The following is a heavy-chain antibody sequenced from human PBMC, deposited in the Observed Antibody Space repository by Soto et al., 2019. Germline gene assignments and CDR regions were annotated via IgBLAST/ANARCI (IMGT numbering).Heavy chain of an antibody. J-gene: IGHJ4*02. CDR1: GFTFNSYA. CDR2: IIGSGGST. D-gene: IGHD3-22*01. Sequence: TGGSLRLSCAASGFTFNSYAMSWVRQAPGKGLEWVSTIIGSGGSTYYADSVKGRFSVSRDNSKNTLYLQMNSLRAEDTAVYYCAKDRNYYDSSGYDYWGQGTLVTVS. CDR3: AKDRNYYDSSGYDY. V-gene: IGHV3-23*01.